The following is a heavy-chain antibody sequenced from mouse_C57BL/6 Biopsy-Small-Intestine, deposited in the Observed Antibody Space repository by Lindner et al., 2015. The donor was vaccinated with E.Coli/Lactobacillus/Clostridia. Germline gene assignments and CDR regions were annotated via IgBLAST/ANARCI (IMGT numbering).Heavy chain of an antibody. V-gene: IGHV1-34*02. CDR3: ARKAKNINYFGY. J-gene: IGHJ2*01. D-gene: IGHD3-2*02. CDR2: IYPNNGGT. Sequence: VQLQESGPELVKPGASVKISCKAPGYTFTDYNMDWVKQSHGKSLEWIGYIYPNNGGTGYNQKFKSKATLTVDKSSSTAYMELHSLTSEDSAVYYCARKAKNINYFGYWGQGTTLTVSS. CDR1: GYTFTDYN.